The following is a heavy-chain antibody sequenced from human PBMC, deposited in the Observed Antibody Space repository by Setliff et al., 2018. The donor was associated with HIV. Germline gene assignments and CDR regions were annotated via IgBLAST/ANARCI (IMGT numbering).Heavy chain of an antibody. V-gene: IGHV4-61*02. J-gene: IGHJ4*02. CDR2: IYTSGST. CDR3: TRGGISDY. D-gene: IGHD3-3*02. CDR1: GDSISSGRFY. Sequence: SETLSLTCAVSGDSISSGRFYWSWIRQPAGKGLEWIGRIYTSGSTNYNPSLKSRVTISVDTSKNQFSLKLNSVTAADTAVYYCTRGGISDYWGQGTLVTVSS.